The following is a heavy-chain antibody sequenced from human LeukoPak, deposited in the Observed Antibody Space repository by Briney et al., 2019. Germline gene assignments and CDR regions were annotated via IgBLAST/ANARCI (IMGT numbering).Heavy chain of an antibody. J-gene: IGHJ5*02. CDR2: INHSGST. V-gene: IGHV4-34*01. CDR1: GGSISSYY. CDR3: ARKWSGYYSSWFDP. D-gene: IGHD3-3*01. Sequence: SETPSLTCTVSGGSISSYYWSWIRQPPGKGLEWIGEINHSGSTNYNPSLKSRVTISVDTSKNQFSLKLSSVTAADTAVYYCARKWSGYYSSWFDPWGQGTLVTVSS.